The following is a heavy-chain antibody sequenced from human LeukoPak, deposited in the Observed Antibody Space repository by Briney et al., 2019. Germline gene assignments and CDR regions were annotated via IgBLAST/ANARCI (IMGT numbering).Heavy chain of an antibody. J-gene: IGHJ4*02. D-gene: IGHD6-13*01. Sequence: GGSLRLSCAASGFTFSSYAMSWVRQAPGKGLEWVSAISGSGCNKYYADSVKGRFTISRDNSKNTLYLQMNSLRAEDTAVYYCAKSSVYSSAAGTGTRRYFDYWGQGTLVTVSS. V-gene: IGHV3-23*01. CDR2: ISGSGCNK. CDR1: GFTFSSYA. CDR3: AKSSVYSSAAGTGTRRYFDY.